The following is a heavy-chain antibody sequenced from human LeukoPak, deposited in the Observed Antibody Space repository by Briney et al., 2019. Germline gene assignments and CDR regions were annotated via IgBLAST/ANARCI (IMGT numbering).Heavy chain of an antibody. V-gene: IGHV4-34*01. D-gene: IGHD6-19*01. CDR1: GGSFSGYY. J-gene: IGHJ4*02. CDR2: INHSGST. Sequence: ETLSLTCAVYGGSFSGYYWSWIRQPPGKGLEWIGEINHSGSTNYNPSLKSRVTISVDTSKNQFSLKLSSVTAADTAVYYCARLGYSSGHKKTPIDYWGQGTLVTVSS. CDR3: ARLGYSSGHKKTPIDY.